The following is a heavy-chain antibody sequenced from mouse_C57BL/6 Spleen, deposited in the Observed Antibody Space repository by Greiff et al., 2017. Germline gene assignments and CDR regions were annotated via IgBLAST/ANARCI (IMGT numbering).Heavy chain of an antibody. CDR1: GYTFTDYE. J-gene: IGHJ4*01. Sequence: QVQLQQSGAELVRPGASVTLSCKASGYTFTDYEMHWVKQTPVHGLEWIGAIDPETGGTAYNQKFKGKAILTADKSSSTAYMALRSLTSEDSAVYYCTREGIYYGNPYYAMDYWGQGTSGTVSS. CDR2: IDPETGGT. CDR3: TREGIYYGNPYYAMDY. D-gene: IGHD2-1*01. V-gene: IGHV1-15*01.